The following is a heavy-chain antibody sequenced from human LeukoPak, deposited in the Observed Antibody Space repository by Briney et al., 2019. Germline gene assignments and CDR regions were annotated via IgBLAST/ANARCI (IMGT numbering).Heavy chain of an antibody. V-gene: IGHV1-2*02. J-gene: IGHJ3*02. Sequence: ASVKVSCKTSGFTFTGYYMHWVRQAPGQGLEWMGWINPNSGGTNYAQKFQGRVTTTRDTSISTAYMELSRLRSDDTAVYYCARGLPSAFDIWGQGTMVTVSS. CDR3: ARGLPSAFDI. CDR1: GFTFTGYY. CDR2: INPNSGGT.